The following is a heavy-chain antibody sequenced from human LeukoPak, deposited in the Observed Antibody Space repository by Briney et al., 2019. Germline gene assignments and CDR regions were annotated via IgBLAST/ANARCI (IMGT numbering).Heavy chain of an antibody. CDR1: GFTFSSYA. V-gene: IGHV3-23*01. J-gene: IGHJ4*02. Sequence: GGSLRLSCAASGFTFSSYAMSWVHQAPGKGLEWVSTISGSGGSIYYADSVKGRFTISRDNSKNTLYLQMNSLRAEDTAVYYCAKRGYYYDSSGYYYFDYWGQGTLVTVSS. CDR2: ISGSGGSI. D-gene: IGHD3-22*01. CDR3: AKRGYYYDSSGYYYFDY.